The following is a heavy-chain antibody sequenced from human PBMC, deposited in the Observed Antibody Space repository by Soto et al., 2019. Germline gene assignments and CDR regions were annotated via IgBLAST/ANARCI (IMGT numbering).Heavy chain of an antibody. Sequence: GGSLRLSCAASGFTFSSYGMHWVRQAPGKGLEWVAVISYDGSNKYYADSVKGRFTISRDNSKNTLYLQMNSLRAEDTAVYYCATYYYDSSGYYYQSDYYYGMDVWGQGTTVTVS. V-gene: IGHV3-30*03. J-gene: IGHJ6*02. D-gene: IGHD3-22*01. CDR2: ISYDGSNK. CDR1: GFTFSSYG. CDR3: ATYYYDSSGYYYQSDYYYGMDV.